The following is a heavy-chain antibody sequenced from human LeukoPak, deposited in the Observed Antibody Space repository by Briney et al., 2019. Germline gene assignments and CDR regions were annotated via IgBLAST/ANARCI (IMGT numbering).Heavy chain of an antibody. Sequence: SETLSLTCAVYGGSFSGYYWSWIRQPPGKGLEWIWEINHSGSTNYNPSLKSRVTISVDTSKNQFSLKLSSVTAADTAVYYCARARPKKWELLGSAVFDYWGQGTLVTVSS. CDR2: INHSGST. CDR3: ARARPKKWELLGSAVFDY. D-gene: IGHD1-26*01. J-gene: IGHJ4*02. CDR1: GGSFSGYY. V-gene: IGHV4-34*01.